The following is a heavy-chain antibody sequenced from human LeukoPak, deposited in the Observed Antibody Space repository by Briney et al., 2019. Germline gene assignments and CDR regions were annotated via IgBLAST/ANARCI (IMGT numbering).Heavy chain of an antibody. J-gene: IGHJ6*02. Sequence: PGGSLRLSCAASGFTFSSYEMNWVRQAPGKGLEWVSYISSSGSTIYYADSVKGRFTISRDNAKNSLYLQMNSLRAEDTALYYCAKDSNGGYSDYGDYVDYYYYGMDVWGQGTTVTVSS. CDR3: AKDSNGGYSDYGDYVDYYYYGMDV. CDR1: GFTFSSYE. D-gene: IGHD4-17*01. CDR2: ISSSGSTI. V-gene: IGHV3-48*03.